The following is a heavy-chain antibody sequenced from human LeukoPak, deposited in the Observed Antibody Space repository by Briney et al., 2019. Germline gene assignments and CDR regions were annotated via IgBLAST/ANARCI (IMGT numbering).Heavy chain of an antibody. CDR3: ERHDAFDL. CDR1: GFSISSYW. J-gene: IGHJ3*01. Sequence: GGSLRLSCAASGFSISSYWMTWVRQAPGKGLEWVANIKDDGSEKDHMDSAMGRFTISRDNAKNTLYLQMNSLRVEDTAVYYCERHDAFDLWGQGTNVIVSS. V-gene: IGHV3-7*01. CDR2: IKDDGSEK.